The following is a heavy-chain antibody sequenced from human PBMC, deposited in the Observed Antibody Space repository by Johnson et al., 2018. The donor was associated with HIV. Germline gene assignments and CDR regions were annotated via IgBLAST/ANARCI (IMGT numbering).Heavy chain of an antibody. CDR3: ARAVTTASGDAFDI. CDR2: INWNGGST. CDR1: GFTVSSNY. V-gene: IGHV3-20*03. D-gene: IGHD4-17*01. J-gene: IGHJ3*02. Sequence: EQLVESGGGLIQPGGSLRLSYAASGFTVSSNYMSWVRQAPGKGLEWVSGINWNGGSTGYADSVKGRFTISRDNAKNSLYLQMNSLTPEDTALYYCARAVTTASGDAFDIWGQGTMVTVSS.